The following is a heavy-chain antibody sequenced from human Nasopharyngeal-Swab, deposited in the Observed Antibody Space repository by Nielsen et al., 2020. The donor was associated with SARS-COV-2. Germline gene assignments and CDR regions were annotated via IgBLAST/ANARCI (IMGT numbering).Heavy chain of an antibody. Sequence: ASVKVSCKVSGYTLTELSIHWVRQAPGKGLEWMGGFDPEDGETIYAQKFQGRVTMTEDTSTDTAYMELSSLRSEDTAVYYCAKDRHGFIRGGFDYWGQGTLVTVSS. D-gene: IGHD3-10*01. CDR3: AKDRHGFIRGGFDY. J-gene: IGHJ4*02. CDR1: GYTLTELS. CDR2: FDPEDGET. V-gene: IGHV1-24*01.